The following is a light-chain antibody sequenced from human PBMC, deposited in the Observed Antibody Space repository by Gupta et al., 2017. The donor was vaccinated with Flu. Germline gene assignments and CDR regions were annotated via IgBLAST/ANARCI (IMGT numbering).Light chain of an antibody. Sequence: GERATLSCRASQSVSSNLAWYQQKPGQAPRLLIYGASIRATGIAARFSGSGSGTEFTLTISSLQSEDFALYFCQQYYNWPRLTFGGGTKVEIK. CDR2: GAS. V-gene: IGKV3-15*01. CDR3: QQYYNWPRLT. CDR1: QSVSSN. J-gene: IGKJ4*01.